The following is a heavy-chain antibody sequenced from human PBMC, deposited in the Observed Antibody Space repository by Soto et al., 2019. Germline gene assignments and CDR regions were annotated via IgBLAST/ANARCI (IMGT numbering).Heavy chain of an antibody. CDR2: IRVYNGKT. D-gene: IGHD2-21*01. CDR1: GYTFRSQG. Sequence: QVHLVQSGAEVKKPGASVKVSCKTSGYTFRSQGITWVRQAPGQGLEWMGCIRVYNGKTYYEESLQGRVTMTTDTSTSTAYMELRNLRSDDTAVYDCATSIYSTSWFGHYNMDVWGQGTTVTVSS. J-gene: IGHJ6*03. V-gene: IGHV1-18*01. CDR3: ATSIYSTSWFGHYNMDV.